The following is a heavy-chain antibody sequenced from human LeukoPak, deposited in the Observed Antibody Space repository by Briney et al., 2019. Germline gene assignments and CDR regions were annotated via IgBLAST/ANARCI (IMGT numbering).Heavy chain of an antibody. V-gene: IGHV4-34*01. Sequence: SETLSLTCAVYGGSFSGYYWSWIRQPPREGLEWIGEINHSGSTNHNPSLKSRVTISVDTSKNQFSLKLSSVTAADTAVYYCARGNDILTGFYPLQHWGQGTLVTASS. CDR3: ARGNDILTGFYPLQH. J-gene: IGHJ1*01. D-gene: IGHD3-9*01. CDR1: GGSFSGYY. CDR2: INHSGST.